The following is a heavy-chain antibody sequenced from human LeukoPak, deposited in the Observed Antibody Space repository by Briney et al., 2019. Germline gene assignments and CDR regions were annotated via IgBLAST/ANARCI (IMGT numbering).Heavy chain of an antibody. CDR2: ISGSSTSI. D-gene: IGHD3-10*01. Sequence: GGSLRLSCAASGFTFSSSEMNWMRRAPGKGLEWLSSISGSSTSIYYADSVKGRFTISRDNVKNLLYLQMNSLRDEDTAVYYCDYHGNWGQGTLVTVSS. CDR1: GFTFSSSE. V-gene: IGHV3-48*02. J-gene: IGHJ4*02. CDR3: DYHGN.